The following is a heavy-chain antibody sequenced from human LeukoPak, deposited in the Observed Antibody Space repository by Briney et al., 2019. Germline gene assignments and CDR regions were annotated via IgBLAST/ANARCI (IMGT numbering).Heavy chain of an antibody. V-gene: IGHV3-23*01. CDR2: ISGSGGST. D-gene: IGHD6-19*01. Sequence: PGGSLRLSCAASGFTFSSYWMSWVRQAPGKGLEWVSAISGSGGSTYYADSVKGRFTISRDNSKNTLYLQMNSLRAEDTAVYYCAKMYSSGWYRDYYYMDVWGKGTTVTVSS. CDR1: GFTFSSYW. J-gene: IGHJ6*03. CDR3: AKMYSSGWYRDYYYMDV.